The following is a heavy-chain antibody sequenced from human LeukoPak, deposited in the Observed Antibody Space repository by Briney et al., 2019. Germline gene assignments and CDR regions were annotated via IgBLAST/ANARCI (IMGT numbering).Heavy chain of an antibody. CDR2: ISGSGGST. CDR1: GFTLSSYS. Sequence: GGSLRLSCAASGFTLSSYSMSWVRQAPGKGLEWVSAISGSGGSTYYADSVKGRFTISRDNSKNTLYLQMNSLRAEDTAVYYCASPVDTAMVTPFDYWGQGTLVTVSS. D-gene: IGHD5-18*01. J-gene: IGHJ4*02. V-gene: IGHV3-23*01. CDR3: ASPVDTAMVTPFDY.